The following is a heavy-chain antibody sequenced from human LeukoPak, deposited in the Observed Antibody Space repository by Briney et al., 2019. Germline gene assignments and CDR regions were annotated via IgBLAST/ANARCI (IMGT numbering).Heavy chain of an antibody. Sequence: GGSLRLSCAAFGFTFSSYAVHWVRQAPGKGLEWLANIKQQGTEQYYLDSVKGRFTISRDDAKNSLYLQMNSLRADDTAVYYCANSNWSPFDHWGQGTLVTVSS. CDR1: GFTFSSYA. V-gene: IGHV3-7*01. CDR3: ANSNWSPFDH. D-gene: IGHD1-20*01. J-gene: IGHJ4*02. CDR2: IKQQGTEQ.